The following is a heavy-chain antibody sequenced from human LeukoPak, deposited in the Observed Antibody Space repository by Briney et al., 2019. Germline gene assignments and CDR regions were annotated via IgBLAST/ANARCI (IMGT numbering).Heavy chain of an antibody. V-gene: IGHV1-69*05. D-gene: IGHD3/OR15-3a*01. CDR3: ARRGLGYYFDY. CDR2: IIPIFGTA. J-gene: IGHJ4*02. CDR1: GGTFSSYA. Sequence: SVKVSCKASGGTFSSYAISWVRQAPGQGLEWMGGIIPIFGTANYAQKFRGRVTMTRDTSTSTVYMELSSLRSEDTAVYYCARRGLGYYFDYWGQGTLVTVSS.